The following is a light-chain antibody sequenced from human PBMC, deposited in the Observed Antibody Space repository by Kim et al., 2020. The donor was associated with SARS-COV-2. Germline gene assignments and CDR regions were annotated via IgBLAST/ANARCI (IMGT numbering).Light chain of an antibody. V-gene: IGKV1-13*02. CDR2: DAS. Sequence: AIQLTQSPSSLSASVGDRVTITRQASQGISSALAWYQQKPGKAPKLLIYDASSLESGVPSRFSGSGSGTDFTLTISSLQPEDFATYYCQQFNSYPTFGGGTKVDIK. CDR3: QQFNSYPT. CDR1: QGISSA. J-gene: IGKJ4*01.